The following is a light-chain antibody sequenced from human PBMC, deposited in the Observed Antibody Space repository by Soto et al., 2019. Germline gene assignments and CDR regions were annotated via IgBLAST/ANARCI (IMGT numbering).Light chain of an antibody. CDR1: QGIGSW. Sequence: DIQMTHAPSSVSASVGDRVTITCRASQGIGSWLAWYQQKPGKAPKLLISAASSLQSGVPTRFSGSGSGTDFTLTIWSLQPEDFATYFCQQGNSFPLAFGGGTKVDIK. V-gene: IGKV1-12*01. CDR3: QQGNSFPLA. J-gene: IGKJ4*01. CDR2: AAS.